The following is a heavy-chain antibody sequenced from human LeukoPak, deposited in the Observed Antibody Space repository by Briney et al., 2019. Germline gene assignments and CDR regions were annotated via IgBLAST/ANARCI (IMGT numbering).Heavy chain of an antibody. Sequence: SGTLSLTCAVSGGSISSINWWTWVRQPPGKGLEGIGRIYSSGSTNYSPSLKSRVTMSVDTSKNQFSLKLSSVTAADTAVYYCARDVVAAAGSFDYWGQGTQVTVSS. CDR2: IYSSGST. D-gene: IGHD6-13*01. J-gene: IGHJ4*02. CDR3: ARDVVAAAGSFDY. V-gene: IGHV4-4*02. CDR1: GGSISSINW.